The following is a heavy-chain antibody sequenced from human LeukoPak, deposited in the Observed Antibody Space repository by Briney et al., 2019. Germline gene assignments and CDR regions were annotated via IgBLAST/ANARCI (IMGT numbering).Heavy chain of an antibody. CDR2: IYSGGST. D-gene: IGHD5/OR15-5a*01. CDR3: AKALSLGSYYYCGMDV. V-gene: IGHV3-53*01. Sequence: PGGSLRLSCAASGFTVSSNYMSWVRQAPGKGLEWVSVIYSGGSTYYADSVKGRFTISRDNSKNTLYLQMNSLRAEDTAVYYCAKALSLGSYYYCGMDVWGQGTTVTVSS. CDR1: GFTVSSNY. J-gene: IGHJ6*02.